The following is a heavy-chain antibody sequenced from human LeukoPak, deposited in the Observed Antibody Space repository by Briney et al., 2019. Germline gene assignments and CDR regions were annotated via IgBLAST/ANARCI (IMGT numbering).Heavy chain of an antibody. CDR1: GFTFGDYA. CDR3: ARDTEYYYDSSGYYYFDY. D-gene: IGHD3-22*01. CDR2: INHSGST. J-gene: IGHJ4*02. V-gene: IGHV4-34*01. Sequence: GSLRLSCAASGFTFGDYAMSWFRQALGKGLEWIGEINHSGSTNYNPSLKSRVTISVDTSKNQFSLKLSSVTAADTAVYYCARDTEYYYDSSGYYYFDYWGQGTLVTVSS.